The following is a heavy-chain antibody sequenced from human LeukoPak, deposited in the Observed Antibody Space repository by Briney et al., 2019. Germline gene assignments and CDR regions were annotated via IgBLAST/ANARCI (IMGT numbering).Heavy chain of an antibody. Sequence: PGGSLRLSCAASGFTFSSYGMNWVRQAPGKGLEWVSSISSSGTYIYYTDSVKGRFTISRDNAKNSLYLQMNSLRAEDTAVYFCARGSDILTGPLWYWGQGTLVTVSS. CDR3: ARGSDILTGPLWY. J-gene: IGHJ4*02. D-gene: IGHD3-9*01. CDR2: ISSSGTYI. CDR1: GFTFSSYG. V-gene: IGHV3-21*01.